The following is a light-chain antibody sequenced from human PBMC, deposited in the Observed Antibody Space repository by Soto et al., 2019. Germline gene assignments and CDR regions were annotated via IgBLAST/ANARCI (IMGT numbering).Light chain of an antibody. CDR3: QQYINWPPLT. Sequence: EVVMTQSPATLSVSPGERATLSCRASQSISNHLAWYQQKPGQAPRLLIYGASTRATGIPARFSGSGSGTEFTLTISSLQSEDYAVYYCQQYINWPPLTFGGGTKVEIK. V-gene: IGKV3-15*01. CDR2: GAS. CDR1: QSISNH. J-gene: IGKJ4*01.